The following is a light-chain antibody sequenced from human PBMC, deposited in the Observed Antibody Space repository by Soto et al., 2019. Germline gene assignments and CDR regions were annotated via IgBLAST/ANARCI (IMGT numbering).Light chain of an antibody. V-gene: IGKV3-20*01. CDR2: GAS. J-gene: IGKJ1*01. Sequence: ILLTQSPGTLSLSPGERATLSCRACQSVSDSYLAWYQQKPGQAPRLLIYGASSRATGIPERFSGSGSGTDFTLTISRLEPEDFEVYYCQQYGRSLVTFGQGTKVDIK. CDR1: QSVSDSY. CDR3: QQYGRSLVT.